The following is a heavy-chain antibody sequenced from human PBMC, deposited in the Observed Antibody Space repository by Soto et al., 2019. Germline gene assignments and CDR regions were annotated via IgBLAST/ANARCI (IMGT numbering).Heavy chain of an antibody. D-gene: IGHD2-2*02. CDR2: ITHSGAT. J-gene: IGHJ4*02. Sequence: SETLSLTCAVYGGSFNDYYWSWIRQAPGKGLEWIGEITHSGATNYSPSLMSRVAISVDTSKNQFSLNLNSVTAADTAVYYCGRVSDSANYYIPYWGRGNMVTVSS. CDR1: GGSFNDYY. CDR3: GRVSDSANYYIPY. V-gene: IGHV4-34*01.